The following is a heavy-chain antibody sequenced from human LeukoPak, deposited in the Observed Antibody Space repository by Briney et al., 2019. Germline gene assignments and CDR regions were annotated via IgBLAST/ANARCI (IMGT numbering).Heavy chain of an antibody. CDR2: IYHSGST. J-gene: IGHJ4*02. D-gene: IGHD1-1*01. CDR1: GGSFSGYY. Sequence: SETLSLTCAVYGGSFSGYYWSWIRQPPGKGLEWIGSIYHSGSTHYNSSLKSRVTISVDTSKNQLSLKLSSVTAADTAVYYCARGVGLTQGGTFDYWGQGTLVTVSS. V-gene: IGHV4-34*01. CDR3: ARGVGLTQGGTFDY.